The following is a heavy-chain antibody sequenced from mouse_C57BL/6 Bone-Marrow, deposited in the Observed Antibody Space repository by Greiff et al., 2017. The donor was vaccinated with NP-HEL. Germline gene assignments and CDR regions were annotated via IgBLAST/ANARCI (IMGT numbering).Heavy chain of an antibody. CDR1: GFSLTSYG. CDR3: AILITTVVGAMDY. V-gene: IGHV2-4*01. Sequence: VKLVESGPGLVQPSQSLSITCTVSGFSLTSYGVHWVRQPPGKGLEWLGVIWSGGSTDYNAAFISRLSISKDNSKSQVFFKMNSLQADDTAIYYCAILITTVVGAMDYWGQGTSVTVSS. CDR2: IWSGGST. D-gene: IGHD1-1*01. J-gene: IGHJ4*01.